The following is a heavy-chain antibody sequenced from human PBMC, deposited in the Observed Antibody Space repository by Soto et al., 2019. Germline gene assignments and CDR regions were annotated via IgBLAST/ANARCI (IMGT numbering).Heavy chain of an antibody. CDR1: GFSVSDYD. D-gene: IGHD2-21*01. J-gene: IGHJ3*01. Sequence: EVQLLESGGGLVQPGGFLRLTCAASGFSVSDYDMGWVRQAPGKGLEWVSLIRGDGGATYYAASVEGRLTTSRDTSENTVYLDMNYLRAEDTAIYYCAKDRRGGEYPAFDLWGQGTMVTVSS. CDR2: IRGDGGAT. V-gene: IGHV3-23*01. CDR3: AKDRRGGEYPAFDL.